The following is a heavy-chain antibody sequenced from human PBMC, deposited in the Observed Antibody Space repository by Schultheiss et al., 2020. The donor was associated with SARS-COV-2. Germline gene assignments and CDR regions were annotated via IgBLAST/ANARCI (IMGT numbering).Heavy chain of an antibody. D-gene: IGHD2/OR15-2a*01. Sequence: ASVKVSCKASGYTFTGYYMNWVRQAPGQGLEWMGWMNPNSGNTGYAQKFQGRVTMTRDTSFSTAYMELSRLSSDDTAVYYCARERTTGPNTGNYYYYYMDVWGKGTTVTVSS. J-gene: IGHJ6*03. V-gene: IGHV1-2*02. CDR3: ARERTTGPNTGNYYYYYMDV. CDR2: MNPNSGNT. CDR1: GYTFTGYY.